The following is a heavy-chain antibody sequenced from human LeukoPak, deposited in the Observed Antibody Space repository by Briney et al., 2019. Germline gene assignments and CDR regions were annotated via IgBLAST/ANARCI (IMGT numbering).Heavy chain of an antibody. V-gene: IGHV3-9*01. J-gene: IGHJ6*02. CDR1: GFTFDDYA. D-gene: IGHD6-13*01. Sequence: PGGSLRLSCAASGFTFDDYAMHWVRQAPGKGLEWVSGISWNSGSIGYADSVKGRLTISRDNAKNSLFLHMNSLRAEDTAVYYCASGLYSGSWNYYSGMDVWGQGTTVTVSS. CDR3: ASGLYSGSWNYYSGMDV. CDR2: ISWNSGSI.